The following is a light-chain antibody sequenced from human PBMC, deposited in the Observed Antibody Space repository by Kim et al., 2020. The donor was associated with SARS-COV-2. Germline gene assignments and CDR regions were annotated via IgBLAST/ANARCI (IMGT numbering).Light chain of an antibody. J-gene: IGLJ3*02. CDR1: KLGDQY. CDR3: QAWDSRTV. V-gene: IGLV3-1*01. Sequence: SYELTQPPSVSVSPGQTASITCTGDKLGDQYACWYQQKPGQSPVLVIYQDSKRPSGIPERFSGSNSGNTATLTISGTQPMDEADYYCQAWDSRTVFGGGT. CDR2: QDS.